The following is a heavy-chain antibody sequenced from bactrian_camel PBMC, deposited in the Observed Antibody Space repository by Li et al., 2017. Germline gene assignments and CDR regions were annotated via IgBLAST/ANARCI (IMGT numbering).Heavy chain of an antibody. CDR1: GYRYASYC. J-gene: IGHJ4*01. V-gene: IGHV3S55*01. Sequence: HVQLVESGGGSVQAGGSLRLSCAASGYRYASYCMGWFRQAPGKEREAVASISTDGVPTYVDSVKGRFTISKDNAKNTAYLAMNSLKPEDSAKYYCAATQTYCRAALRGVADFEYWGQGTQVTVS. CDR3: AATQTYCRAALRGVADFEY. CDR2: ISTDGVP. D-gene: IGHD3*01.